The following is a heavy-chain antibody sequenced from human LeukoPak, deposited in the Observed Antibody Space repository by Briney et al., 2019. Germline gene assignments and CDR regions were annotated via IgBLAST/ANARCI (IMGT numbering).Heavy chain of an antibody. D-gene: IGHD2-15*01. J-gene: IGHJ2*01. Sequence: GGSLRLSCVASGFPSSGYSMTWVRQAPGKGLAWVANINRDGSEKLYVDSVKGRFTISRDNAQNSLYLQMNSLRADDTAVYYCARPGATIGPRWFHDVWGRGTLVSVSS. V-gene: IGHV3-7*01. CDR3: ARPGATIGPRWFHDV. CDR1: GFPSSGYS. CDR2: INRDGSEK.